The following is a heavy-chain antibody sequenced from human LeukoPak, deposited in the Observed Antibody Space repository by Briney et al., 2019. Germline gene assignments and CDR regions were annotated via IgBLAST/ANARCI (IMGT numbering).Heavy chain of an antibody. Sequence: SETLSLTCTVSGGSISSYYWSWIRQPPGKGLEWIGHIYYSGSTNYNPSLKSRVTMSVDTSKNQFSLKLSSVTAADTAVYYCARVDYYDSSGYSVFDYWGQGTLVTVSS. D-gene: IGHD3-22*01. CDR1: GGSISSYY. V-gene: IGHV4-59*12. CDR3: ARVDYYDSSGYSVFDY. J-gene: IGHJ4*02. CDR2: IYYSGST.